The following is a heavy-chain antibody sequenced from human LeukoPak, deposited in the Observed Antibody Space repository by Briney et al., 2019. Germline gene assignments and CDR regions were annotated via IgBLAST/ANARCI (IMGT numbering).Heavy chain of an antibody. J-gene: IGHJ4*02. Sequence: GASVKVSCKASGYTFIGYYMHWVRQAPGQGLEWMGWINPNSGGTNYAQKFQGWVTMTRDTSISTAYMELSRLRSDDTAVYYCARGAAYYYGSGSYYLDYWGQGTLVTVSS. CDR1: GYTFIGYY. CDR2: INPNSGGT. V-gene: IGHV1-2*04. D-gene: IGHD3-10*01. CDR3: ARGAAYYYGSGSYYLDY.